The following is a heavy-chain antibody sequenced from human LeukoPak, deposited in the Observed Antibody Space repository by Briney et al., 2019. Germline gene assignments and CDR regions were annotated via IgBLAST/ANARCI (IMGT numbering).Heavy chain of an antibody. J-gene: IGHJ4*02. CDR2: IYYSGST. Sequence: SETLSLTCTVSGGSISSGGYYWSWIRQHPGKGLEWIGYIYYSGSTYYNPSLKSRVTISVDTSKNQFSLKLSSVTAADTAVYYCARLGYDSSGYQNLDYWGQGTLVTVSS. D-gene: IGHD3-22*01. CDR3: ARLGYDSSGYQNLDY. CDR1: GGSISSGGYY. V-gene: IGHV4-31*03.